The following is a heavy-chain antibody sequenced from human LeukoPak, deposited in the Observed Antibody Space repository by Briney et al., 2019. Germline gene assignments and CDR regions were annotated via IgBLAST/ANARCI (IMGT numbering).Heavy chain of an antibody. CDR2: INPNSGGT. CDR1: GYTFTDCY. CDR3: AGLPRYNWNEPLDY. Sequence: ASVKVSCKTAGYTFTDCYMHWVRQAPGQGLEWMGWINPNSGGTKYAQKFQGRVTMTRDTSINTAYMELSRLTYDDTAVYYCAGLPRYNWNEPLDYWGQGTLVTASS. D-gene: IGHD1-20*01. V-gene: IGHV1-2*02. J-gene: IGHJ4*02.